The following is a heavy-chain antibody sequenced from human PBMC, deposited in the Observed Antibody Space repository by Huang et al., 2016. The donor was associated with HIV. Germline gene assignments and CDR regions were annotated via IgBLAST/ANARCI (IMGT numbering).Heavy chain of an antibody. V-gene: IGHV4-34*02. CDR2: INHSGMA. J-gene: IGHJ1*01. CDR3: ARGLRFCRGGDCFPTHFQH. Sequence: QVRLEPWGAGLLKPSETLSLTCAVYGWSFRGYQLPWILPSPGKGLEWIGEINHSGMATYNPSLKTRVTITGDMSKNQFSLKMTSLTVTETAVYFCARGLRFCRGGDCFPTHFQHWSQG. D-gene: IGHD2-21*02. CDR1: GWSFRGYQ.